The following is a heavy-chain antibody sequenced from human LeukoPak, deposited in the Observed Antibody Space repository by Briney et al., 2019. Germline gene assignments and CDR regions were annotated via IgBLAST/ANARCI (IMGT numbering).Heavy chain of an antibody. CDR3: AIDVASTGNSWFDR. CDR1: GFTFSSYA. V-gene: IGHV3-23*01. Sequence: GGSLSLSCAVSGFTFSSYAMSWVRQAPGQGLELVSAISGSGGSTYYADSVKGRFTISRVNSTNTLYLQMSRLRGEDTAVYYCAIDVASTGNSWFDRWGQGTLVTVSS. CDR2: ISGSGGST. D-gene: IGHD3-9*01. J-gene: IGHJ5*02.